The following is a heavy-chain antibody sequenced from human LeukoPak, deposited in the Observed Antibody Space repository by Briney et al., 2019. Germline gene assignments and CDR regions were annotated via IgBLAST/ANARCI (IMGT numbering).Heavy chain of an antibody. CDR1: GGTFSSYA. CDR3: ARVPPYPSGCAFDI. Sequence: GSSVKVSCKASGGTFSSYAISWVRQAPGQGLEWMGGIIPIFGTANYAQKFQGRVTITADESTSTAYMELSSLRSEDTAVYYCARVPPYPSGCAFDIWGQGTMVTVSS. J-gene: IGHJ3*02. CDR2: IIPIFGTA. D-gene: IGHD2-21*01. V-gene: IGHV1-69*01.